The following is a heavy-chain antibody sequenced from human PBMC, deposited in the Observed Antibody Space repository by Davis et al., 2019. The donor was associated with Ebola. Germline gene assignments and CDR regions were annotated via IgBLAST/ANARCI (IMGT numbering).Heavy chain of an antibody. CDR1: GFTFSDYY. D-gene: IGHD2-2*01. CDR3: AKDHVVPAALPYYYGMDV. Sequence: GESLKISCAASGFTFSDYYMSWIRQAPGKGLEWVSYISSSGSTIYYADSVKGRFTISRDNAKNTLYLQMNSLRAEDTAVYYCAKDHVVPAALPYYYGMDVWGQGTTVTVSS. J-gene: IGHJ6*02. V-gene: IGHV3-11*01. CDR2: ISSSGSTI.